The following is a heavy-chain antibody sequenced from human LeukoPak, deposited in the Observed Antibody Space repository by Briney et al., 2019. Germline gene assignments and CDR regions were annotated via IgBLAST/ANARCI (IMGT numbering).Heavy chain of an antibody. CDR2: IYINGST. CDR1: GGSISSGNYY. D-gene: IGHD3-10*01. Sequence: ASETLSLTCTVSGGSISSGNYYWSWIRQPAGKGLEWIGRIYINGSTNYNPSLKSRVTISVDTSKNQFSLKLSSVTAADTAVYYCARASPRQYYYGSGSRYYYYYYMDVWGKGTTVTISS. V-gene: IGHV4-61*02. CDR3: ARASPRQYYYGSGSRYYYYYYMDV. J-gene: IGHJ6*03.